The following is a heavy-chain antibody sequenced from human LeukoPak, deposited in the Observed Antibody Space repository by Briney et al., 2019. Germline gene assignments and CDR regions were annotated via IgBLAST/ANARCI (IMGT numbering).Heavy chain of an antibody. J-gene: IGHJ3*02. CDR1: GYTFTGYH. CDR3: ASYMSYYYDSSNTLDAFDI. Sequence: ASVKVSCKASGYTFTGYHMHWVRQAPGQGLEWMGWINPNSGGTNYAQKFQGRVTMTRDTSISTAYMELSRLRSDDTAVYYCASYMSYYYDSSNTLDAFDIWGQGTMVTVSS. D-gene: IGHD3-22*01. CDR2: INPNSGGT. V-gene: IGHV1-2*02.